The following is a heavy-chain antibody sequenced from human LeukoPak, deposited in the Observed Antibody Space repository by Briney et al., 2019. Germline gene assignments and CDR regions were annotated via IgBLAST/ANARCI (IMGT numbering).Heavy chain of an antibody. V-gene: IGHV1-69*05. J-gene: IGHJ4*02. CDR3: ASSVHNTSPPRDY. CDR2: IIPIFGTA. CDR1: GGTFSSYA. Sequence: GASVKVSCKASGGTFSSYAISWVRQAPGQGLEWMGGIIPIFGTANYAQKFQGRVTITTDESTSTAYMELSSLRSEDTAVYYCASSVHNTSPPRDYWGQGTLVTVSS. D-gene: IGHD2/OR15-2a*01.